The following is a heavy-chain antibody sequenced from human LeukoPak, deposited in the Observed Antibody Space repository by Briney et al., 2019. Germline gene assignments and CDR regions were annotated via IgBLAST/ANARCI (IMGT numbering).Heavy chain of an antibody. V-gene: IGHV4-39*01. Sequence: SETLSLTCTVSGGSISSSIYYWGWIRQPPGKGLEWIGSIYYGGSTYCNPSLKSRVTISVDTSKNQFSLKLSSVTAADTAVYYCARHGASGSYLYYFDYWGQGTLVTVSS. CDR3: ARHGASGSYLYYFDY. CDR2: IYYGGST. CDR1: GGSISSSIYY. D-gene: IGHD1-26*01. J-gene: IGHJ4*02.